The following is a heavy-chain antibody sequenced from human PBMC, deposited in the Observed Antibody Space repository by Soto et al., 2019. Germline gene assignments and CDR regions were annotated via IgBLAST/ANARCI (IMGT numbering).Heavy chain of an antibody. J-gene: IGHJ6*02. Sequence: GGSLRLSCAASGFTFSNAWMNWVRQAPGKGLEWVGRIKSKTDGGTTDYAAPVKGRFTISRDDSKNTLYLQMNSLKTEDTAVYYCTTEPLAGYGDYEEYYYYGMDVWGQGTTVTVSS. D-gene: IGHD4-17*01. V-gene: IGHV3-15*07. CDR2: IKSKTDGGTT. CDR3: TTEPLAGYGDYEEYYYYGMDV. CDR1: GFTFSNAW.